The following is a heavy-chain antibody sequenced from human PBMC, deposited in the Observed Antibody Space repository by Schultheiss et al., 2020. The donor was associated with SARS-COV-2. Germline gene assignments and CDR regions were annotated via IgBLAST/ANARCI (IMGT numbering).Heavy chain of an antibody. CDR1: GFTFSDYY. Sequence: GGSLRLSCAASGFTFSDYYMSWIRQAPGKGLEWVSYISSSSSYTNYADSVKGRFTISRDNAKNSLYLQMNSLRAEDTAVYYCARDQQVPAAIMSAFDIWGQGTMVTVSS. D-gene: IGHD2-2*01. CDR2: ISSSSSYT. V-gene: IGHV3-11*05. J-gene: IGHJ3*02. CDR3: ARDQQVPAAIMSAFDI.